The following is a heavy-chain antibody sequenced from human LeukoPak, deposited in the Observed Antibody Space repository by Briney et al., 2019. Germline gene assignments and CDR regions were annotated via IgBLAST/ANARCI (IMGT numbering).Heavy chain of an antibody. Sequence: GGSLRLSCAASGFTVSSNYMSWVRQAPGKGLEWVSVIYSGGSTYYADSVKGRFTISRDNSKNTLYLQMNSLRAEDTAVYYCAKQGESAGTVRVYWGQGTLVTVSS. CDR2: IYSGGST. CDR1: GFTVSSNY. D-gene: IGHD6-19*01. J-gene: IGHJ4*02. V-gene: IGHV3-53*05. CDR3: AKQGESAGTVRVY.